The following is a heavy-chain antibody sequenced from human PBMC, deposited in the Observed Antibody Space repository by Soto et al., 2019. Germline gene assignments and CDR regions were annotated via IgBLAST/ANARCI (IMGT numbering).Heavy chain of an antibody. CDR2: IIPIFGTA. V-gene: IGHV1-69*13. D-gene: IGHD1-26*01. CDR3: ARVGAKLSWVFDY. CDR1: GYTFTSYG. Sequence: SVKVSCKASGYTFTSYGISWVRQAPGQGLEWMGGIIPIFGTANYAQKFQGRVTITADESTSTAYMELSSLRSEDTAVYYCARVGAKLSWVFDYWGQGTLVTVSS. J-gene: IGHJ4*02.